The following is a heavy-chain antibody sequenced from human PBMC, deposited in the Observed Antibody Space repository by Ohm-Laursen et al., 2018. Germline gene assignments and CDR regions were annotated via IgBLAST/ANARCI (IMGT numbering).Heavy chain of an antibody. V-gene: IGHV3-74*01. CDR3: ARVRFGESHNGMDV. CDR2: ISNDGRST. J-gene: IGHJ6*02. D-gene: IGHD3-10*01. CDR1: GFTFSSYW. Sequence: SLRLSCSASGFTFSSYWMHWVRQAPGKGLVWVSRISNDGRSTTYADAVKGRFTFSRDNAKNSLYLQMNSLRAEDTAVYYCARVRFGESHNGMDVWGQGTTVTVSS.